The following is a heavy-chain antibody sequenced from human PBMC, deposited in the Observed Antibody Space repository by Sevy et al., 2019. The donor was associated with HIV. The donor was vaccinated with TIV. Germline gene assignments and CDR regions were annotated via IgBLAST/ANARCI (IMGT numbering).Heavy chain of an antibody. Sequence: WGSLRLSCAASGFTFSNAWMSWVRQAPGKGLEWVGRIKSKTDGGTTEYASPVKGRFTFSRDDSKNMLYLQMNSLKTEDTDVYYCPPNPDFYYDSSGYSQVFDYWGQGILLTVSS. CDR1: GFTFSNAW. J-gene: IGHJ4*02. CDR2: IKSKTDGGTT. D-gene: IGHD3-22*01. CDR3: PPNPDFYYDSSGYSQVFDY. V-gene: IGHV3-15*01.